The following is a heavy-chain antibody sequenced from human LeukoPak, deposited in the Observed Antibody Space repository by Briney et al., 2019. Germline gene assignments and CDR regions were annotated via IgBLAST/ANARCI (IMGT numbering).Heavy chain of an antibody. D-gene: IGHD3-10*01. J-gene: IGHJ4*02. CDR1: GGSISSGGYS. V-gene: IGHV4-30-2*01. CDR3: ASANYYGSGSYHVAFDY. CDR2: IYHSGST. Sequence: PSQTLSLTCAVSGGSISSGGYSWSWIRQPPGTGLEWIGYIYHSGSTYYNPSLKSRVTISVDRSKNQFSLKLSSVTAADTAVYYCASANYYGSGSYHVAFDYWGQGTLVTVSS.